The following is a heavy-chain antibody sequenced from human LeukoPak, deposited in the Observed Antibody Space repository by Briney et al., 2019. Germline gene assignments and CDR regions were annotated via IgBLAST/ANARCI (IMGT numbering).Heavy chain of an antibody. Sequence: ASVKVSCKASGYTFTSYDINWVRQATGQGLEWMGWMNPNSGNTGYAQKFQGRVTMTRNTSISTAYMELSSLRSEDTAVYYCATVYLRYFDWLPYWGQGTLVTVSS. CDR1: GYTFTSYD. D-gene: IGHD3-9*01. CDR3: ATVYLRYFDWLPY. CDR2: MNPNSGNT. J-gene: IGHJ4*02. V-gene: IGHV1-8*01.